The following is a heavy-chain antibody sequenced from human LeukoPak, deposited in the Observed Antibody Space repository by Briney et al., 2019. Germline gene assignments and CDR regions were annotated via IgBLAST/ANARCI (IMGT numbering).Heavy chain of an antibody. V-gene: IGHV3-23*01. CDR3: ARDPNGDYIGAFDM. J-gene: IGHJ3*02. CDR2: IRGGSGSA. D-gene: IGHD4-17*01. CDR1: GFTFSAYA. Sequence: GGSLRLSCTASGFTFSAYAMMWVRQAPGKGPEWISAIRGGSGSAFYADSVKGRFTISRDNSKYTLFLQMNSLRAEDTAVYYCARDPNGDYIGAFDMWGPGTMVTVSS.